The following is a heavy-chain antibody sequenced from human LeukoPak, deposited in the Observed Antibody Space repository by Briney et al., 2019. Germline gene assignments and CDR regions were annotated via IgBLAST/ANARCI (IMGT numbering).Heavy chain of an antibody. J-gene: IGHJ4*02. V-gene: IGHV3-21*01. CDR2: ISSSSTYI. CDR1: GFTFSSYS. Sequence: GGSLRLSCAASGFTFSSYSWNWVRQAPGKGLEWVSCISSSSTYIYYADSVKGRFTISRDNAKNSLYLQMKSLRAEDTAVYYCARRKTTVYDYWGQGTLVTVSS. CDR3: ARRKTTVYDY. D-gene: IGHD4-17*01.